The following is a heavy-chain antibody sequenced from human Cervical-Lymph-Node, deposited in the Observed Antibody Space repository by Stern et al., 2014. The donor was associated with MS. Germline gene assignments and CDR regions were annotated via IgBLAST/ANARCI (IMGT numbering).Heavy chain of an antibody. V-gene: IGHV3-7*01. CDR3: ARDFYFDY. CDR1: GFTFSTYD. Sequence: EVQLVESGGGLVPPGGSLRLSCAASGFTFSTYDMSWVRQAPGKGLQWVATIKPAGRETSFVDSVKGRFPLSRDNAKNSLYLQMNSLRAEDTAVYFCARDFYFDYWGQGTLVTVSS. J-gene: IGHJ4*02. CDR2: IKPAGRET.